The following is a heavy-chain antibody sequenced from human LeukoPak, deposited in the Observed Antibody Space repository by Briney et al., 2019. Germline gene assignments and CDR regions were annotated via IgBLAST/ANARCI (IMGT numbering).Heavy chain of an antibody. V-gene: IGHV3-23*01. CDR3: AKASSYSNFHYYYYYGMDV. CDR2: ISGSGGST. D-gene: IGHD4-11*01. J-gene: IGHJ6*02. CDR1: GFTFSSYA. Sequence: TGGPLRLSCAASGFTFSSYAMSWVRQAPGKGLEWVSAISGSGGSTYYADSVKGRFTISRDNSKDTLYLQMNSLRAEDTAVYYCAKASSYSNFHYYYYYGMDVWGQGTTVTVSS.